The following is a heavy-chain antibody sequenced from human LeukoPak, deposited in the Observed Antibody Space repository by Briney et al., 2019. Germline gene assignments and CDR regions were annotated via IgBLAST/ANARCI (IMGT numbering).Heavy chain of an antibody. CDR2: IYYSGST. Sequence: SETLSLTCTVSGGSISSGDYYWSWIRQPPGKGLEWIGYIYYSGSTYYNPSLKSRVTISVDRSKNQFSLKLSSVTAADTAVYYCARESLVGARRAFDYWGQGTLVTVSS. V-gene: IGHV4-30-4*01. CDR1: GGSISSGDYY. D-gene: IGHD1-26*01. CDR3: ARESLVGARRAFDY. J-gene: IGHJ4*02.